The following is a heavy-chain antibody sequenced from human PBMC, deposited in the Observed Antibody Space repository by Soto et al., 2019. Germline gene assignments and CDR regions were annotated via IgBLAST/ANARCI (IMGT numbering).Heavy chain of an antibody. CDR3: AKALGELSPESFDY. V-gene: IGHV3-30*18. Sequence: GGSLRLSCAASGFTFSDYAMHWVRQAPGKGLEWVAIMSYDGNNQYYADSVKGRFTISRDNFKNTLYLQMNSLRTEDTALYYCAKALGELSPESFDYWGQGILVTVSS. CDR1: GFTFSDYA. D-gene: IGHD3-16*02. J-gene: IGHJ4*02. CDR2: MSYDGNNQ.